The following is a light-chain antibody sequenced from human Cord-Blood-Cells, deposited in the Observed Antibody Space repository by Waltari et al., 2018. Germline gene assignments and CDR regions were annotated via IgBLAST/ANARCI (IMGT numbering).Light chain of an antibody. J-gene: IGLJ1*01. V-gene: IGLV2-8*01. Sequence: QSALTQPPPASGSPGQSVTIPCPGTSSDVGGYNFSSWYQQHPGKAPKLMIYEVSKRPSGVPDRFSGSKSGNTASLTVSGLQAEDEADYYCSSYAGSNNYVFGTGTKVTVL. CDR1: SSDVGGYNF. CDR3: SSYAGSNNYV. CDR2: EVS.